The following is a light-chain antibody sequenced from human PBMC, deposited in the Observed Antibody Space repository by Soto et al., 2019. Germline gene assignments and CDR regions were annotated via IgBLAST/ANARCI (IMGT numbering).Light chain of an antibody. CDR3: QQYDNLPLI. CDR2: DAS. Sequence: DIQMTQSPSTLSASVGDRVTITCRASQTIFNWLSWYQQKPGKAPKLLIYDASSLETGVPSRFSGSGSGTDFTLTISSLQPEDFATYYCQQYDNLPLIFGQGTRLEIK. J-gene: IGKJ5*01. CDR1: QTIFNW. V-gene: IGKV1-33*01.